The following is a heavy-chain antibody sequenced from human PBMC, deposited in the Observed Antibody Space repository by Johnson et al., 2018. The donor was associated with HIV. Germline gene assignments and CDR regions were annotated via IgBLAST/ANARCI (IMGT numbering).Heavy chain of an antibody. V-gene: IGHV3-30*02. D-gene: IGHD2-21*02. Sequence: QVQLVESGGGVVQPGRSLRLSCAASGFTFSSYAMHWVRQAPGKGLEWVAFIRYDGSNKYYADSVKGRFTISRDNSKNTLYLQMNSLRAEDTAVYYCATGVVVTAMNDAFDIWGQGTMVTVSS. CDR2: IRYDGSNK. J-gene: IGHJ3*02. CDR3: ATGVVVTAMNDAFDI. CDR1: GFTFSSYA.